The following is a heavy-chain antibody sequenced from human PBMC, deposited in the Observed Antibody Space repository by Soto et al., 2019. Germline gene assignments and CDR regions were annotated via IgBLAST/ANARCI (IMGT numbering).Heavy chain of an antibody. CDR1: GFTFSSYA. Sequence: GGSLRLSCAASGFTFSSYAMSWVRQAPGKGLEWVSAISGSGGSTYYADSVKGRFTISRDNSKNTLYLQMNSLRAEDTAVYYCAKEGVRELRYFDWLLTPNYYMDVWGKGTTVTVSS. D-gene: IGHD3-9*01. V-gene: IGHV3-23*01. CDR2: ISGSGGST. J-gene: IGHJ6*03. CDR3: AKEGVRELRYFDWLLTPNYYMDV.